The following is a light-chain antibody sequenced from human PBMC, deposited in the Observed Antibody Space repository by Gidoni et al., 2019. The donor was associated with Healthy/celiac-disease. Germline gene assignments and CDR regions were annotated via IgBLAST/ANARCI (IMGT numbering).Light chain of an antibody. CDR1: QSVRSY. J-gene: IGKJ2*01. Sequence: EIVLTTSPATLSLSPGERATLSCRASQSVRSYLAWYQQKPGQAPRLLIYDASNRATGIPARFSGSGSGTDFTLTISSLEPEDFAVYYCQQRSNWPLYTFGQGTKLEIK. CDR2: DAS. CDR3: QQRSNWPLYT. V-gene: IGKV3-11*01.